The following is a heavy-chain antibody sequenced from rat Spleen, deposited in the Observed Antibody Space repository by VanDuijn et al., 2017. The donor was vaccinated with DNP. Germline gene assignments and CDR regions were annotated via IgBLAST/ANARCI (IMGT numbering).Heavy chain of an antibody. J-gene: IGHJ4*01. D-gene: IGHD1-12*01. CDR2: ISYDGSST. CDR1: GFTFSDHN. Sequence: EVQLVESGGGLVQPGNSLKLSCAASGFTFSDHNMAWVRQAPKKGLEWVATISYDGSSTYYRDSVKGRFIISRNNAKSTLYLQMDSLRSEDTATYYCARHRTIMPYYYAMDAWGQGASVTVSS. CDR3: ARHRTIMPYYYAMDA. V-gene: IGHV5-7*01.